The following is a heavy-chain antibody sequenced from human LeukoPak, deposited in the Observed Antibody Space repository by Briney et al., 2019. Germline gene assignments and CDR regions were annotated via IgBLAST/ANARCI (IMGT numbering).Heavy chain of an antibody. CDR3: ARDLGLVVVTGGGDY. V-gene: IGHV3-48*04. J-gene: IGHJ4*02. CDR2: ISGSSSTI. D-gene: IGHD2-21*02. Sequence: GGSLRLSCAASGFTFSSYSMNWVRQAPGKGLEWVSYISGSSSTIYYADSVKGRFTISRDNAKNSLYLQMNSLRAEDTAVYYCARDLGLVVVTGGGDYWGQGTLVTVSS. CDR1: GFTFSSYS.